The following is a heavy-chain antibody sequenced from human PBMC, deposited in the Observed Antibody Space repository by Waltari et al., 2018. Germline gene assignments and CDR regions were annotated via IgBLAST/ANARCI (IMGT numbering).Heavy chain of an antibody. CDR3: AAPRAPDWLLPDY. CDR1: GYSFTSYW. CDR2: IYPGDSDT. J-gene: IGHJ4*02. V-gene: IGHV5-51*01. D-gene: IGHD3-9*01. Sequence: QMVQSGAEVKKPGESLKISCKGFGYSFTSYWIGWVRQMPGKGLEWMGVIYPGDSDTRYSPSFQGQVTISADTSITTTFLQWSSLKASDTAMYYCAAPRAPDWLLPDYWGQGTLVTVSS.